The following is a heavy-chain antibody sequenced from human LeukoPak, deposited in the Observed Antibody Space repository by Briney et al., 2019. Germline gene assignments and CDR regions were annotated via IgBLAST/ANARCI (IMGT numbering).Heavy chain of an antibody. D-gene: IGHD3-22*01. V-gene: IGHV3-23*01. J-gene: IGHJ5*02. CDR2: ISDSGDNK. Sequence: GGSPRLSCAASGFTYSSYAMNWVRQAPGKGLDWVSAISDSGDNKQYADSVKGRFTISRDNSKNTLYLQMNNLRVEDTAVYYCAGWYDSNGYAWGQGTLVTVSS. CDR1: GFTYSSYA. CDR3: AGWYDSNGYA.